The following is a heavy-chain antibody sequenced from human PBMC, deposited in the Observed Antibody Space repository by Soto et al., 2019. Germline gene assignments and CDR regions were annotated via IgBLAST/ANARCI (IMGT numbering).Heavy chain of an antibody. V-gene: IGHV1-69*13. CDR1: GGTFSRYA. D-gene: IGHD1-1*01. CDR3: ARGLDTQPSVNSYDVMDG. J-gene: IGHJ6*04. CDR2: IIPIFGTA. Sequence: ASVKVSCTASGGTFSRYAISWVRQAPGQGLEWMGGIIPIFGTANYAQKFQGRVTITADESTSTAYMELSSLRSEDTAVYYCARGLDTQPSVNSYDVMDGWGKGTTVIGAS.